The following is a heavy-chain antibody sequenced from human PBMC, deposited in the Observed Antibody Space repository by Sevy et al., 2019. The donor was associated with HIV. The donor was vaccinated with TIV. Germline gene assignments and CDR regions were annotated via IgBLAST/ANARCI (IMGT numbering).Heavy chain of an antibody. CDR1: GFTFSSYA. Sequence: GGSLRLSCAASGFTFSSYAMSWVRQAPGKGLEWVSAISGSGGSTYYADSVKGRFTISRDNSKNTLYLQMNSVRAEDTAVYYCAKDLWDYYDSSGYGYWGQGTLVTVSS. CDR3: AKDLWDYYDSSGYGY. J-gene: IGHJ4*02. CDR2: ISGSGGST. V-gene: IGHV3-23*01. D-gene: IGHD3-22*01.